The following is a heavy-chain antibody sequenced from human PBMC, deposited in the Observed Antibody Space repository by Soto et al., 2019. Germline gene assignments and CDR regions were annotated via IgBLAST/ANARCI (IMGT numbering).Heavy chain of an antibody. Sequence: QVQLVESGGGVVQPGRSLRLSCAASGFTFSSYGMHWVRQAPGKGLEWVAVISYDGSNKYYADSVKGRFTISRDNSKNTLYLQMNSLRAEDTAVYYRAKDNSRSSYFDYWGQGTLVTVSS. D-gene: IGHD1-20*01. CDR3: AKDNSRSSYFDY. CDR2: ISYDGSNK. V-gene: IGHV3-30*18. J-gene: IGHJ4*02. CDR1: GFTFSSYG.